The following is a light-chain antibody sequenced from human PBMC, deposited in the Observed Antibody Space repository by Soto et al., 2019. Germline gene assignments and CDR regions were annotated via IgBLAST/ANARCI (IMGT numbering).Light chain of an antibody. V-gene: IGLV2-11*01. CDR3: CSYAGPSISVR. CDR2: DVT. J-gene: IGLJ2*01. Sequence: QSALTQPRSVSGSPGQSVTISCTGVSSDIGAYDYVSWYQQHPGKAPKLMIYDVTEQPSGIPARFSGSKSGNTASLTISGLQADDEADFYWCSYAGPSISVRFGGGTKLTV. CDR1: SSDIGAYDY.